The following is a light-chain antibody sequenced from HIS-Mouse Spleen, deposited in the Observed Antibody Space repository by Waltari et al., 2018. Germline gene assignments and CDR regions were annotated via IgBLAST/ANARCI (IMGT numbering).Light chain of an antibody. CDR3: CSYAGSSTWV. Sequence: QSALTQPASVSGSPGQSITISCPGTSSYGGSYNLFSWYQQPPGKAPKLMIYEGSKRPSGVSNRFSGSKSGNTASLTISGLQAEDEADYYCCSYAGSSTWVFGGGTKLTVL. J-gene: IGLJ3*02. CDR1: SSYGGSYNL. V-gene: IGLV2-23*01. CDR2: EGS.